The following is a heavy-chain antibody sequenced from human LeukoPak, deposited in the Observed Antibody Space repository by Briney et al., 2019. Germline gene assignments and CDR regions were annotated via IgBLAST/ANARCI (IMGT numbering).Heavy chain of an antibody. D-gene: IGHD3-10*01. CDR2: ISAYNGNT. CDR1: GYTFTSYG. V-gene: IGHV1-18*01. CDR3: ARMPYYYSAGSYYNGVYYFDY. J-gene: IGHJ4*02. Sequence: GASVKVSCKASGYTFTSYGISWVRQAPGQGLEWMGWISAYNGNTNYAQKHQGRVTMTTDTSTSPAYKVLRSLISHDTAVYYCARMPYYYSAGSYYNGVYYFDYWGQGTLVTVSS.